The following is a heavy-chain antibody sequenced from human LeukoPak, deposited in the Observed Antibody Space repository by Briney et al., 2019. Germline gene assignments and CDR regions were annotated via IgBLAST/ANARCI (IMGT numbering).Heavy chain of an antibody. V-gene: IGHV1-69*13. CDR1: GGTFSSYA. CDR3: ARAPLGYCSSASCPIDAFDI. D-gene: IGHD2-2*01. J-gene: IGHJ3*02. CDR2: IIPIFGTA. Sequence: SVKVSCKASGGTFSSYAISWVRQAPGQGLEWMGGIIPIFGTANYAQKFQGRVTITADESTSSAYMELSSLRSEDTAVYYCARAPLGYCSSASCPIDAFDIWGQGTMVTVSS.